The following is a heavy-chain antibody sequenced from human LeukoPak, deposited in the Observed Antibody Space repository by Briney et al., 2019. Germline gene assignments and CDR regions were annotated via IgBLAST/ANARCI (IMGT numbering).Heavy chain of an antibody. V-gene: IGHV3-7*01. D-gene: IGHD6-13*01. CDR1: GFTFSSYW. CDR2: IKQDGSEK. CDR3: ARSVAAAGGVTDLDY. Sequence: GSLRLSCAASGFTFSSYWMSWVRQAPGKGPEWVANIKQDGSEKYYVDSVKGRFTFPRDNAKNSLYLQMNSLRAEDTAVYYCARSVAAAGGVTDLDYWGQGTLVTVSS. J-gene: IGHJ4*02.